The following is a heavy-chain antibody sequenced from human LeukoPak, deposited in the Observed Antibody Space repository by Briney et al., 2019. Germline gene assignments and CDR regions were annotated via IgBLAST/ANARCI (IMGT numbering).Heavy chain of an antibody. V-gene: IGHV1-2*02. CDR3: ARDGYSSSWYAFDY. CDR2: INPNSGGT. Sequence: GASVKVSCKASGYTFTGYYMHWVRQAPGQGLEWMGWINPNSGGTNYAQKFQGRVTMTRDTSISTAYMELSRLRSDDTAVYYCARDGYSSSWYAFDYWGQGTLVTVSS. CDR1: GYTFTGYY. J-gene: IGHJ4*02. D-gene: IGHD6-13*01.